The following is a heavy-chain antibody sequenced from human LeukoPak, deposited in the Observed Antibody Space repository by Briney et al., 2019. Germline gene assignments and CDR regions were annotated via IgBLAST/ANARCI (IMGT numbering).Heavy chain of an antibody. CDR1: GFTFSDYY. CDR3: AREYCSSTSCYYNY. D-gene: IGHD2-2*01. Sequence: KSGGSLRLSCAASGFTFSDYYMSWIRQAPGKGLEWVSYISSSGSTIYYVDSVKGRFTISRDNAKNSLYLQMNSLRAEDTAVYYCAREYCSSTSCYYNYWGQGTLVTVSS. CDR2: ISSSGSTI. J-gene: IGHJ4*02. V-gene: IGHV3-11*04.